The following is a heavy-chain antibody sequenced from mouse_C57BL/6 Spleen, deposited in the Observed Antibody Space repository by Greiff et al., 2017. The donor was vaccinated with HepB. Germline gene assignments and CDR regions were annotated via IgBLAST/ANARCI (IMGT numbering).Heavy chain of an antibody. Sequence: EVMLVESGPELVKPGASVKIPCKASGYTFTDYNMDWVKQSHGKSLEWIGDINPNNGGTIYNQKFKGKATLTVDKSSSTAYMELRSLTSEDTAVYYCARKGEGYDWYFDVWGTGTTVTVSS. J-gene: IGHJ1*03. D-gene: IGHD2-2*01. CDR1: GYTFTDYN. CDR3: ARKGEGYDWYFDV. V-gene: IGHV1-18*01. CDR2: INPNNGGT.